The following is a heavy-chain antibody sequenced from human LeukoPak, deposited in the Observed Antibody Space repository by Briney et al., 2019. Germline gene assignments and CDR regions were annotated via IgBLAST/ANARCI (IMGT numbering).Heavy chain of an antibody. CDR1: GGSISSYY. CDR3: ARLYSSSLGRVFDY. V-gene: IGHV4-59*01. D-gene: IGHD6-13*01. Sequence: NPSETLSLTCTVSGGSISSYYWSWIRQPPGKGLEWIGYISYSGSTNYNPSLKSRVTISVDTSKNQFSLKLSSVTAADTAIYYCARLYSSSLGRVFDYWGQGTLVTVSS. J-gene: IGHJ4*02. CDR2: ISYSGST.